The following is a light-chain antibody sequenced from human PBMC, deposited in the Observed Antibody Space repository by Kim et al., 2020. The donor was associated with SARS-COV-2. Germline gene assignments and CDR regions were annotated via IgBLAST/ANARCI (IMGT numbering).Light chain of an antibody. V-gene: IGKV1-5*03. J-gene: IGKJ1*01. Sequence: AAEGDRLTVHCRASQSVSKWLAWYQQKPGKAPKLLISKTSGLQIGVPSRFSGSGSGTAFTLTISSLQPDDSATYYCQQYSIYPWTFGQGTKVEIK. CDR1: QSVSKW. CDR2: KTS. CDR3: QQYSIYPWT.